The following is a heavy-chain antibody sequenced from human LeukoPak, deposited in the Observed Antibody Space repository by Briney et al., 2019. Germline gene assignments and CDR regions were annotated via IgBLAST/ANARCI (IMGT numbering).Heavy chain of an antibody. V-gene: IGHV4-34*01. D-gene: IGHD3-22*01. J-gene: IGHJ4*02. CDR1: GGSFSGYY. Sequence: PSETLSLTCAVYGGSFSGYYWSWIRQPPGKGLEWIGEINHSGSTNYNPSLKSRVTISVETSKNQFSLKLSSVTAADTAVYYCARVTGYMIEDYFDYWGQGTLVTVSS. CDR2: INHSGST. CDR3: ARVTGYMIEDYFDY.